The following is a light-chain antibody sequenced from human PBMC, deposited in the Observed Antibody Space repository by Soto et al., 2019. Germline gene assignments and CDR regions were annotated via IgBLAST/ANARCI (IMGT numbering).Light chain of an antibody. Sequence: DIQMTQSPSSLSASVGDRVTITCRASQSISSYLNWYQQKPGKAPKLLIYAASSLQSGVPSRFSGSGSGTDFTLTISSLRLEDFATYYCQQSYSTPRTFGQGTKVDIK. V-gene: IGKV1-39*01. CDR1: QSISSY. CDR2: AAS. J-gene: IGKJ1*01. CDR3: QQSYSTPRT.